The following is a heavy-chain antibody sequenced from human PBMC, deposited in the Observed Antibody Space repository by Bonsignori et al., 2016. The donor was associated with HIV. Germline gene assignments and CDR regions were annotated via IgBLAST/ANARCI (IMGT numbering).Heavy chain of an antibody. CDR2: INPNSGGT. D-gene: IGHD3-22*01. Sequence: WVRQAPGQGLEWMGWINPNSGGTNYAQKFQGRVTMTRDTSISTAYMELSRLRSDDTAVYHCARTNYYDSSGYPHYWGQGTLVTVSS. J-gene: IGHJ4*02. CDR3: ARTNYYDSSGYPHY. V-gene: IGHV1-2*02.